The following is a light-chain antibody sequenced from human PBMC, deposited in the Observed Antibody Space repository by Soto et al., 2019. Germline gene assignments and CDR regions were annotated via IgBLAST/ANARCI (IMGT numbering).Light chain of an antibody. Sequence: QSALTQPASVSGSPGQSITISCTGTSSDVGAYNYVSWYQQHPGKAPRLMTYEVSNRPSGVSNRFSGSKSGNTASLTISWLQAEDEGDYYCSSYTSGSTWVFGGGTKLTVL. CDR1: SSDVGAYNY. V-gene: IGLV2-14*01. J-gene: IGLJ3*02. CDR3: SSYTSGSTWV. CDR2: EVS.